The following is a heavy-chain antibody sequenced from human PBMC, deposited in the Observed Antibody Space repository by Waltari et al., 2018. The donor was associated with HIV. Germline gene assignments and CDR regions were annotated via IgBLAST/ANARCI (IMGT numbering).Heavy chain of an antibody. J-gene: IGHJ6*02. V-gene: IGHV3-49*04. CDR2: LRNKPYGGTT. CDR1: GFALADFA. CDR3: ARDRDDGLDV. Sequence: ELQLVESGGGLVQPGRSLRLTCRASGFALADFAVTGVRQAPGKGLEGVGFLRNKPYGGTTEFAASVKGRFTISRDESKSIAFLQMNSLKAEDTAVYYCARDRDDGLDVWGQGTTVIVS.